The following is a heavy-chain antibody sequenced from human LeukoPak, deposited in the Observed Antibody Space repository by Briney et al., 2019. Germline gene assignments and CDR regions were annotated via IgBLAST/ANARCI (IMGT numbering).Heavy chain of an antibody. Sequence: ASVRLSCKASGYTYTSYNMHWVRQAPGQGLEWMGIINPSGGSTSYAQKFQGRVTMTRDTSTSTVYMELSSLRSEDTAVYYCARVGLYSGYDSNAFDIWGQGTMVAVSS. CDR1: GYTYTSYN. CDR3: ARVGLYSGYDSNAFDI. V-gene: IGHV1-46*01. D-gene: IGHD5-12*01. J-gene: IGHJ3*02. CDR2: INPSGGST.